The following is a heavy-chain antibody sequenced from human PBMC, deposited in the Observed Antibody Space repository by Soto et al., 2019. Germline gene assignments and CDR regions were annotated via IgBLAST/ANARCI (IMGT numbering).Heavy chain of an antibody. J-gene: IGHJ4*02. CDR1: GYTFTGYY. V-gene: IGHV1-2*02. CDR2: INPNSGGT. CDR3: ARSTKYSSSLSNLDY. D-gene: IGHD6-13*01. Sequence: SVKVSCKASGYTFTGYYMHWVRQAPGQGLEWMGWINPNSGGTNYAQKFQGRVTMTRDTSISTAYMELSRLRSDDTAVYYCARSTKYSSSLSNLDYWGQGTLVTVSS.